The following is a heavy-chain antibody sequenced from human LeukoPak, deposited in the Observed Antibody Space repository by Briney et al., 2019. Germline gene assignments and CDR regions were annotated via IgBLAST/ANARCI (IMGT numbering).Heavy chain of an antibody. D-gene: IGHD3-10*01. Sequence: GSLRFSCAASGLTFSSYVMSWVRQTPGKGLEWVSAISGSGDTTSYADSVKGRFTISRDNSKNTLYLQMNSLRAEDTAVYYCANPGRVSGSYNPFDYWGQEPWSPSPQ. J-gene: IGHJ4*01. CDR2: ISGSGDTT. CDR1: GLTFSSYV. CDR3: ANPGRVSGSYNPFDY. V-gene: IGHV3-23*01.